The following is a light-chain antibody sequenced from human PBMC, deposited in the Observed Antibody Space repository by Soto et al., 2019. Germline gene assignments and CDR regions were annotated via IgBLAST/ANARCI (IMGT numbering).Light chain of an antibody. Sequence: DIVMTQSPATLSVSPGERATLSCRASQNVNSNLAWYQQKPGQAPRFLIYGASTRATGIPARFSGTESGTEFTLTISSLQSEDFAVYYCQQYNICPSTFGEGTKVEIK. V-gene: IGKV3-15*01. CDR2: GAS. CDR3: QQYNICPST. J-gene: IGKJ1*01. CDR1: QNVNSN.